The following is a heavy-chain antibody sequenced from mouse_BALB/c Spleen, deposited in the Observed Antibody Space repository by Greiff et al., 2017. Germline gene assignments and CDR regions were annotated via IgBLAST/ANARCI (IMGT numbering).Heavy chain of an antibody. V-gene: IGHV5-6-5*01. CDR3: ARGGITGGWFAY. Sequence: EVMLVESGGGLVKPGGSLKLSCAASGFTFSSYAMPWVRQTPEKRLEWVASISSGGSTYYPDSVKGRFTISRDNARNILYLQMSSLRSEDTAMYYCARGGITGGWFAYWGQGTLVTVSA. CDR2: ISSGGST. CDR1: GFTFSSYA. D-gene: IGHD2-4*01. J-gene: IGHJ3*01.